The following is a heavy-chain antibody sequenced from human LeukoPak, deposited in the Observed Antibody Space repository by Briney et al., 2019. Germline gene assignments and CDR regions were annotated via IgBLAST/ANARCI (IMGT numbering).Heavy chain of an antibody. CDR3: AKNAPRLGGLMVYALPLYYFDY. D-gene: IGHD2-8*01. J-gene: IGHJ4*02. CDR1: GFTFSSYA. CDR2: ISGSGGST. V-gene: IGHV3-23*01. Sequence: GSLRLSCAASGFTFSSYAMSWVRQAPGKGLEWVSAISGSGGSTYYADSMKGRFTISRDNSKNTLYLQMNSLRAEDTAVYYCAKNAPRLGGLMVYALPLYYFDYWGQGTLVTVSS.